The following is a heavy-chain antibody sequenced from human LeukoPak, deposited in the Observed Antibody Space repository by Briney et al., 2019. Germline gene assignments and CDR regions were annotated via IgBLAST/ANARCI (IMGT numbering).Heavy chain of an antibody. CDR2: INPNSGGT. V-gene: IGHV1-2*02. J-gene: IGHJ4*02. CDR1: GYTFTGYY. Sequence: ASVKASCKASGYTFTGYYMHWVRQAPGQGLEWMRWINPNSGGTNYAQKFQGRVTMTRDTSISTAYMELSRLRSDDTAVYYCARVSGSYYYFDYWGQGTLVTVSS. CDR3: ARVSGSYYYFDY. D-gene: IGHD1-26*01.